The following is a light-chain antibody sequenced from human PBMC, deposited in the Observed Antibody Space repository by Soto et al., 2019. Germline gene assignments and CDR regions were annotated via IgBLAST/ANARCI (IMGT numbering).Light chain of an antibody. CDR2: DAS. J-gene: IGKJ1*01. Sequence: EIVMTQSPDTLSVSPGETATLSCRSSQSVNSNLAWYQQKPGQAPRLLISDASTRAAGHPARFSGSGSGTEFTLTISSLQSEDFAVYFCQQSNNRTKTFGQGTKVEIK. CDR3: QQSNNRTKT. V-gene: IGKV3-15*01. CDR1: QSVNSN.